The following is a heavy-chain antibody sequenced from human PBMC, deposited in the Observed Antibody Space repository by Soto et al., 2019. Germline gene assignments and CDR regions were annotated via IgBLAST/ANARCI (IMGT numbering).Heavy chain of an antibody. Sequence: QVQLVQSGAEVKKPGASVKVSCKASGDPFINYDIKWVRQATGQELEWMGWMNPNSGNTGYARKFQGRVTMTRNTSISTAYMELSSLRSEDTAVYYCARGRNGMDVWGQGTTVTVSS. J-gene: IGHJ6*02. CDR3: ARGRNGMDV. V-gene: IGHV1-8*01. CDR2: MNPNSGNT. CDR1: GDPFINYD.